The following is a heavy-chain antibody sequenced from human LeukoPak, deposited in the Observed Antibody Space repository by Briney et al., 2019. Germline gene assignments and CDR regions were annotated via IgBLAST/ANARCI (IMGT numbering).Heavy chain of an antibody. CDR2: ISSSSSYT. J-gene: IGHJ4*02. Sequence: GGSLRLSCAASGFTSSDYYMSWIRQAPGKGLEWVSYISSSSSYTNYADSVKGRFTISRDNAKNSLYLQMNSLRAEDTAVYYCARTYYDILLLDYWGQGTLVTVSS. D-gene: IGHD3-9*01. CDR3: ARTYYDILLLDY. CDR1: GFTSSDYY. V-gene: IGHV3-11*06.